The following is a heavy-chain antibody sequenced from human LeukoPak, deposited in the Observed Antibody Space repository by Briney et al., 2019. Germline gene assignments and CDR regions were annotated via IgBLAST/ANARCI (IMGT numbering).Heavy chain of an antibody. D-gene: IGHD5-12*01. J-gene: IGHJ4*02. CDR1: GYTFTGYY. Sequence: ASVKVSCKASGYTFTGYYMHWVRQAPGQGLEWMGWINPNSGGTNYAQKFQGRVTMTRDTSISTAYMELSRLRSDDTAVYYCARGAGYSGYDWRYIFDYWGQGTLVTASS. CDR3: ARGAGYSGYDWRYIFDY. CDR2: INPNSGGT. V-gene: IGHV1-2*02.